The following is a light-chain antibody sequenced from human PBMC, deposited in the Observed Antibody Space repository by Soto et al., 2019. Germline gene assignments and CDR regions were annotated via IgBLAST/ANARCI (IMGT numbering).Light chain of an antibody. CDR1: QGIRNE. V-gene: IGKV1-6*01. Sequence: AIQMTQSPSSVSASVGDRVIITCRASQGIRNELGWYQQKPGKAPKLLIYSASSLQSGVPSRFSGSGSGTDFILSISGLQPEDFATYFCLQDFTYPRTFGQGTKVDIK. CDR2: SAS. J-gene: IGKJ1*01. CDR3: LQDFTYPRT.